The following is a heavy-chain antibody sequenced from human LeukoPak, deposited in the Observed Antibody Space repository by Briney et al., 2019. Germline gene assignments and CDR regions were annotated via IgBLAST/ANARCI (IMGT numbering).Heavy chain of an antibody. D-gene: IGHD4-17*01. Sequence: PGGSLRLSCAASGFTFSSYSMNWVRQAPGKGLEWVSSISSSSSYIYYADSVKGRSTISRDNAKNSLYPQMNSLRAEDTAVYYCARDLLRVNDDAFDIWGQGTMVTVSS. CDR1: GFTFSSYS. V-gene: IGHV3-21*01. CDR3: ARDLLRVNDDAFDI. CDR2: ISSSSSYI. J-gene: IGHJ3*02.